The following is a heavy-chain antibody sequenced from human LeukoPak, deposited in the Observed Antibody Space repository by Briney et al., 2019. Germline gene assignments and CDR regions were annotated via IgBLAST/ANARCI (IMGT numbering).Heavy chain of an antibody. CDR2: ISAYNGNT. J-gene: IGHJ4*02. CDR3: VRTPPNWGFDY. D-gene: IGHD7-27*01. Sequence: ASVKVSRKASGYTFTSYGISWVRQAPGQGLEWMGWISAYNGNTNYAQKLQGRVTMTTDTSTSTAYMELSSLRSEDTAIYYCVRTPPNWGFDYWGQGTLVTVSS. V-gene: IGHV1-18*01. CDR1: GYTFTSYG.